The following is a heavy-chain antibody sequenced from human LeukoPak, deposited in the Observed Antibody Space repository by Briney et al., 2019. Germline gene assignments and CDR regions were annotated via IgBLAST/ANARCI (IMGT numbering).Heavy chain of an antibody. V-gene: IGHV3-49*04. J-gene: IGHJ4*02. CDR1: GFTFGDYA. CDR2: IRSKAYRGTT. D-gene: IGHD5-18*01. CDR3: TRDLYGGYSYGIFDY. Sequence: GGSLRLSCTASGFTFGDYAMSWVRQAPGKGLEWVGFIRSKAYRGTTEYAASVKGRFTISRDDSKSIAYLQMNSLKTEDTALYYCTRDLYGGYSYGIFDYWGQGTLVTVPS.